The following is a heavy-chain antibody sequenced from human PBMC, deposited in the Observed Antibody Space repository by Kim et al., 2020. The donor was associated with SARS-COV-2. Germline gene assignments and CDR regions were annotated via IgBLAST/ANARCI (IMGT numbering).Heavy chain of an antibody. D-gene: IGHD3-10*01. V-gene: IGHV3-48*02. CDR1: GFTFSSYS. CDR2: ISSSSSTI. J-gene: IGHJ6*02. Sequence: GGSLRLSCAASGFTFSSYSMNWVRQAPGKGLEWVSYISSSSSTIYYADSVKGRFTISRDNAKNSLYLQMNSLRDEDTAVYYCARDPAGYYGSGSHLALHYYYYYGMDVCGHGPTVSVSS. CDR3: ARDPAGYYGSGSHLALHYYYYYGMDV.